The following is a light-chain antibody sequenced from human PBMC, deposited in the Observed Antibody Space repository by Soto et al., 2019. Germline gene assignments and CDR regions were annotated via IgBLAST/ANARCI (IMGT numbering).Light chain of an antibody. CDR1: QSITSY. J-gene: IGKJ4*01. CDR2: AAS. V-gene: IGKV1-39*01. CDR3: QKSYSTLGLT. Sequence: DIQMTQSPSSLSASVGDRVTITCRASQSITSYLNWYQQKPGKAPKLLIYAASSLQSAVPSRFSGSVSGTDFTLTISSLQPEDFATYYYQKSYSTLGLTFGGGNKVEIK.